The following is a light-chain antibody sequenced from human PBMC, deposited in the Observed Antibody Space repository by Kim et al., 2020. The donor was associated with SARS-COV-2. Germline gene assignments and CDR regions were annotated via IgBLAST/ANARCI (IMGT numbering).Light chain of an antibody. Sequence: VSPRQTARITCSGDVLAKKYARWFQQKPGQGPVLVIYKDSERPSGIPERFSGSSSGTTVTLTISGAQVEDEADYYCYSAADNNGVFGGGTQLTVL. CDR3: YSAADNNGV. V-gene: IGLV3-27*01. J-gene: IGLJ3*02. CDR2: KDS. CDR1: VLAKKY.